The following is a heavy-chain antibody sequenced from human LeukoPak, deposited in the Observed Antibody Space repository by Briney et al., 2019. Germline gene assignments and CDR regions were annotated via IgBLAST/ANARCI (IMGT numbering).Heavy chain of an antibody. CDR2: ISGSGNTM. CDR1: GFTFSNYG. CDR3: ARDQASVADSVDY. V-gene: IGHV3-48*03. Sequence: GSLRLSCAASGFTFSNYGMNWVRQAPGKGLEWISYISGSGNTMYYADSVKGRFTISRDNPKNSLYLQMNSLRAGDTGIYFCARDQASVADSVDYWGQGTLVTVSS. D-gene: IGHD6-19*01. J-gene: IGHJ4*02.